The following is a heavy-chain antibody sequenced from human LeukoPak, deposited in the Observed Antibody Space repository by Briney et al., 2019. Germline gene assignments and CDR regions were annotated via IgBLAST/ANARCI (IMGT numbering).Heavy chain of an antibody. CDR1: GYTFTSYA. Sequence: ASVKVSCKASGYTFTSYAMHWVRQAPGQRLEWMGWINAGNGNTKYSQKFQGRVTITADESTSTAYMELSSLRSEDTAVYYCARCQRLSSGWTDYYYYGMDVWGQGTTVTVSS. CDR3: ARCQRLSSGWTDYYYYGMDV. D-gene: IGHD6-19*01. J-gene: IGHJ6*02. V-gene: IGHV1-3*01. CDR2: INAGNGNT.